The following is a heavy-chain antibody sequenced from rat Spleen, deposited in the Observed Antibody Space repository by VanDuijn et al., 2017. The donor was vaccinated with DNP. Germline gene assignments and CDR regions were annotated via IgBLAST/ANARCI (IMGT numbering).Heavy chain of an antibody. D-gene: IGHD1-11*01. J-gene: IGHJ2*01. Sequence: QVQLKESGPGLLQPSQTLSLTCSVSGFSLTSYTVSWVRQPPGKGLEWIAAISSGGSTYYNSALKSRLSISWDTSTSQVFLKMHSLQTEDTAMYFCYGGGYWGQGVMVTVSS. V-gene: IGHV2-6*01. CDR1: GFSLTSYT. CDR2: ISSGGST. CDR3: YGGGY.